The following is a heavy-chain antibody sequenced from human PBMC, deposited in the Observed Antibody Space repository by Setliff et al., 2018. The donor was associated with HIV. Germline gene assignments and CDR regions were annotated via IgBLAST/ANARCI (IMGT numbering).Heavy chain of an antibody. V-gene: IGHV3-7*03. D-gene: IGHD6-19*01. CDR3: ARVAGDSFDV. Sequence: GESLRLSCAASGFTFSSHWMSWVRQAPGKGLEWVANIKEDGSEKYYVDSVKGRFAISRENAKNSLYLQMNSLRADDTAVFYCARVAGDSFDVWGEGTMVTVSS. CDR2: IKEDGSEK. J-gene: IGHJ3*01. CDR1: GFTFSSHW.